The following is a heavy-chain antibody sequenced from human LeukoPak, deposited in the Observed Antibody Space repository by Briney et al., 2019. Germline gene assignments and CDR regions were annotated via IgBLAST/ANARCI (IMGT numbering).Heavy chain of an antibody. CDR2: IYHTGSA. V-gene: IGHV4-39*07. CDR3: ARYCTSTTCILRGFDY. Sequence: PSETLSLTCTVSGGSISSGGYYWSWIRQHPGKGLEWIANIYHTGSAHYNPSLKSRVTISVDTSKNQFSLKLSSVTAADTAVYYCARYCTSTTCILRGFDYWGQGTLVTVSS. CDR1: GGSISSGGYY. D-gene: IGHD2-2*01. J-gene: IGHJ4*02.